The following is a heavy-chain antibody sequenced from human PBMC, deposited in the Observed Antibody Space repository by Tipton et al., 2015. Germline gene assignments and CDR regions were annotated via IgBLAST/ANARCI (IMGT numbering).Heavy chain of an antibody. D-gene: IGHD2-15*01. CDR1: GDSVSRNSAG. CDR2: TYYRSKWNN. CDR3: ARDAGIVAAPSRYFHY. V-gene: IGHV6-1*01. Sequence: GLVKPSQTLSLTCAISGDSVSRNSAGWNWIRQSPSRGLEWLGRTYYRSKWNNDYAVSVKGRVTIDPDTSKNQFSLRLTSVTAADTAMYYCARDAGIVAAPSRYFHYWGQGTLVTVSS. J-gene: IGHJ1*01.